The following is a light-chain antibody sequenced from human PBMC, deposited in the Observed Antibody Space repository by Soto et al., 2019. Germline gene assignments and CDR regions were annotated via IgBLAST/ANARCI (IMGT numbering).Light chain of an antibody. Sequence: QSVLTQPASVSGCPGQSITISCTGTGSDIGSYNFVSWYQHHPGKAPKLMIYEVSNRPSGVSDRFSGSKSDNTASLSISGLQAEDEGDYYCYSYTSSSTYVFGTGTKVTVL. J-gene: IGLJ1*01. V-gene: IGLV2-14*01. CDR2: EVS. CDR3: YSYTSSSTYV. CDR1: GSDIGSYNF.